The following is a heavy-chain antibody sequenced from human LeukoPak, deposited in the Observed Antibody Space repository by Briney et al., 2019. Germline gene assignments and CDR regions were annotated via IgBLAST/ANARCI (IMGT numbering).Heavy chain of an antibody. V-gene: IGHV1-18*01. Sequence: EAAVKVSCKASGYTFTSYGISWVRQAPGQGGEWVGWISAYNGNTNYAQKRQGRVTLTTDTSTSTAYLELRSLRSDDTAVYDCAREGSGSGSYYADPLYGMDVWGQGTTVTVSS. J-gene: IGHJ6*02. CDR2: ISAYNGNT. CDR3: AREGSGSGSYYADPLYGMDV. D-gene: IGHD3-10*01. CDR1: GYTFTSYG.